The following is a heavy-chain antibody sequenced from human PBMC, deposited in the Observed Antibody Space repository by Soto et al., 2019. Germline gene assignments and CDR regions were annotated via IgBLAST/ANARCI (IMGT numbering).Heavy chain of an antibody. D-gene: IGHD1-26*01. CDR1: GGSISSSNW. CDR2: IYHSGST. Sequence: QVQLQESGPGLVKPSGTLSLTCAVSGGSISSSNWWSWVRQPPGKGMGWIGEIYHSGSTNYNPSLKSRVTISVDKSKNQFSLKLSSVTAADTAVYYWARVSGSYYYGMDVWGQGTTVTVSS. V-gene: IGHV4-4*02. J-gene: IGHJ6*02. CDR3: ARVSGSYYYGMDV.